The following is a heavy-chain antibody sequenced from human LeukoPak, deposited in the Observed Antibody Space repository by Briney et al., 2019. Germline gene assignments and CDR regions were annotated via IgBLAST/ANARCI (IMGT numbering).Heavy chain of an antibody. D-gene: IGHD3-22*01. J-gene: IGHJ3*02. V-gene: IGHV3-11*04. CDR2: ISSTITTI. CDR1: GLRFSGHY. CDR3: ARSMIVVVITDDAFDI. Sequence: GGSLRLSCAASGLRFSGHYMSWIRQAPGKGLEWISYISSTITTIYYADSVKGRFTISRDNAKNSLYLQMNSLRAEDTAVYYCARSMIVVVITDDAFDIWGQGTMVTVSS.